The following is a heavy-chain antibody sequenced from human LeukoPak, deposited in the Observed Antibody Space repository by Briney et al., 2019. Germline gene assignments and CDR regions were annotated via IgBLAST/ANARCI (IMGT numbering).Heavy chain of an antibody. V-gene: IGHV1-18*01. D-gene: IGHD3-22*01. CDR2: ISAYNGNT. J-gene: IGHJ4*02. CDR1: GYTFTSYG. CDR3: ARVAEYYYDSSAPGFGFDY. Sequence: GASVKVSCKASGYTFTSYGISWVRQAPGQGLEWMGWISAYNGNTNYAQKFQGRVTMTRDTSISTAYMELSRLRSDDTAVYYCARVAEYYYDSSAPGFGFDYWGQGTLVTVSS.